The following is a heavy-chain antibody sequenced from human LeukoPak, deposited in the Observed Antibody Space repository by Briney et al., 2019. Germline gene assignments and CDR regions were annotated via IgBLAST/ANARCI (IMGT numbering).Heavy chain of an antibody. V-gene: IGHV3-48*01. Sequence: GGSLRLSCAASGFTFSSYSMNWVHQAPGKGLEWVSYISSSSSTIYYADSVKGRFTISRDNAKNSLYLQMNSLRAEDTAVYYCARDRDYGDSPDAFDIWGQGTMVTVSS. CDR3: ARDRDYGDSPDAFDI. CDR2: ISSSSSTI. CDR1: GFTFSSYS. J-gene: IGHJ3*02. D-gene: IGHD4-17*01.